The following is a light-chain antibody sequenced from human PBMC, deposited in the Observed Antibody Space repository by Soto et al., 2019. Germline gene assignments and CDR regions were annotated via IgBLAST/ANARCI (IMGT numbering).Light chain of an antibody. CDR1: QSVSSN. CDR2: GAS. J-gene: IGKJ1*01. V-gene: IGKV3-15*01. Sequence: EIVMTHSPATLSVSPWERATLSCRASQSVSSNLAWYQQKPGQAPSLLIYGASTRATGIPARFSGSGSGTEFTLTISSLQSEDFAVYYCQQYNNWPPWTFGQGTKVDIK. CDR3: QQYNNWPPWT.